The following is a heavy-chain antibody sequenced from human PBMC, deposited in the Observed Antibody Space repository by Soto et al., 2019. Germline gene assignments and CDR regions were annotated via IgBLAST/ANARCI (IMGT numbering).Heavy chain of an antibody. CDR1: GFTFSSYS. CDR3: AIQSGYENPFFDY. J-gene: IGHJ4*02. V-gene: IGHV3-21*01. Sequence: GGSLRLSCAASGFTFSSYSMNWVRQAPGKGLEWVSSISSSSSYIYYADSVKGRFTISRDNAKNSLYLQMNSLRAEDTAVYYCAIQSGYENPFFDYWGQGTLVTVSS. CDR2: ISSSSSYI. D-gene: IGHD5-12*01.